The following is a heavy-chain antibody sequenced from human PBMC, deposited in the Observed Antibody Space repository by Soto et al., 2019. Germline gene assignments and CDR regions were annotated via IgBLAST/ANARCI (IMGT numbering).Heavy chain of an antibody. CDR2: ISAYNGNT. CDR3: ARDRGDYENSAFDT. D-gene: IGHD4-17*01. V-gene: IGHV1-18*01. CDR1: GYTFTSYG. J-gene: IGHJ3*02. Sequence: ASVKVSCKASGYTFTSYGISWVRQAPGQGLEWMGWISAYNGNTNYAQKLQGRVTMTTDTSTSTAYMELRSLRSDDTAVYYCARDRGDYENSAFDTWGQGTMVTVSS.